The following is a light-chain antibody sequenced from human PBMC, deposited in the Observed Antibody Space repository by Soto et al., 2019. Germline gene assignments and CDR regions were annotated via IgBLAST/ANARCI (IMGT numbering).Light chain of an antibody. J-gene: IGKJ1*01. CDR1: QSLLHSNGYNF. CDR2: LGS. V-gene: IGKV2-28*01. CDR3: MQALQSPRT. Sequence: DIVMTQSPLSLPVTPGEAASISCRSSQSLLHSNGYNFLDWYLQKPGQSPQILINLGSNRSSGVPDRFSGSGSGTDFTLKISRVEAEDAGVYYCMQALQSPRTFGQGTKVEIK.